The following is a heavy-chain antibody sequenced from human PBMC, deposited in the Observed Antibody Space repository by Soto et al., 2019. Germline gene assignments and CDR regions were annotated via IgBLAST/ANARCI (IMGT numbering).Heavy chain of an antibody. Sequence: PGESLKISCKGSGYSFTSYWIAWVRQMPGEGLEWMGIIYPGDSDTTYSPSFQGQVTISADKSINTVYLQWSSLKASDTATYYCARLGFDYDFLSGYYNVHHYYGIDVWXQGTTVTVSS. CDR1: GYSFTSYW. CDR2: IYPGDSDT. D-gene: IGHD3-3*01. V-gene: IGHV5-51*01. CDR3: ARLGFDYDFLSGYYNVHHYYGIDV. J-gene: IGHJ6*02.